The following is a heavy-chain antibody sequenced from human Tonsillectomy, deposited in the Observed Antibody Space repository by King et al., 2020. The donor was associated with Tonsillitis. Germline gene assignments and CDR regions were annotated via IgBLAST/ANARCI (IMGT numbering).Heavy chain of an antibody. CDR1: GASIGSGGYY. CDR3: ARFAGGHFDY. Sequence: QLQESGPGLVKPSQTLSLTCTVSGASIGSGGYYWTWIRQHPGKGLEWIGYIHYIGSTYYNPSLKSRLSISLDASKNQFSLKLSSVTAADTAVYYCARFAGGHFDYWGQGTLVTVSS. V-gene: IGHV4-31*03. CDR2: IHYIGST. D-gene: IGHD4-23*01. J-gene: IGHJ4*02.